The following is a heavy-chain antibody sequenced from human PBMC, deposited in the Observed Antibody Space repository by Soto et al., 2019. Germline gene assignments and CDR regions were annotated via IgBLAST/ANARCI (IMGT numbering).Heavy chain of an antibody. D-gene: IGHD4-17*01. J-gene: IGHJ4*02. V-gene: IGHV3-30*18. Sequence: HPGGSLRLSCEASGFTFSTYGMHWVRQAPGKGLEWVSLISHDGGGKYYADSVRGRFTISRDNSKNTLYLQMNSLRSEDTAVYYCAKAPDFGDYIHYFDEWGQGTLVTVSS. CDR1: GFTFSTYG. CDR3: AKAPDFGDYIHYFDE. CDR2: ISHDGGGK.